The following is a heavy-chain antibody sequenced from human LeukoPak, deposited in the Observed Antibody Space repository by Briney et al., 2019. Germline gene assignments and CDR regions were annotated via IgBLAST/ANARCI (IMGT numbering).Heavy chain of an antibody. J-gene: IGHJ4*02. V-gene: IGHV3-23*01. CDR3: AKGHCSSASCYAFDS. D-gene: IGHD2-2*01. CDR1: GFTFSSYA. Sequence: GGSLRLSCAASGFTFSSYAMSWVRQAPGKGLEWVSAISASGGNTYDADSEKGRFTIYRDNSRNTLGLQMNRLRAEDTAVYYCAKGHCSSASCYAFDSWGQGTLVTVSS. CDR2: ISASGGNT.